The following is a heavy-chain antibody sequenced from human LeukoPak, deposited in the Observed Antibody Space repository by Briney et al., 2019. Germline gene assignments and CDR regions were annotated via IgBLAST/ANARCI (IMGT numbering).Heavy chain of an antibody. CDR3: ARDKGGTAMGVFDC. CDR1: GITVSTNY. CDR2: ISGGGGST. V-gene: IGHV3-23*01. J-gene: IGHJ4*02. Sequence: GGSLRLSCAASGITVSTNYMSWVRQAPEKGLEWVSGISGGGGSTYFADSVKGRLTISRDNSKNTLYLQMNSLRAEDTAVYYCARDKGGTAMGVFDCWGQGTLVTVSS. D-gene: IGHD5-18*01.